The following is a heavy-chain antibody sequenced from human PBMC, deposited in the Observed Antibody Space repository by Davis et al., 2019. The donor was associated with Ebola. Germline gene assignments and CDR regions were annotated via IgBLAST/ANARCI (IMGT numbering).Heavy chain of an antibody. V-gene: IGHV3-53*01. CDR2: IYSGGGT. J-gene: IGHJ6*02. CDR3: ARDPSWGRDV. CDR1: GFTVSNNY. Sequence: GESLKISCAVSGFTVSNNYMSWVRRAPGKVLEWVSIIYSGGGTHYADSVKGRFTISRDNSKNTLYLQMNSLRAEDTAVYYCARDPSWGRDVWGQGTTVTVSS.